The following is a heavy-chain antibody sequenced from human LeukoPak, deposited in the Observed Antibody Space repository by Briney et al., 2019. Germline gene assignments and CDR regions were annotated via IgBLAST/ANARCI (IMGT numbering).Heavy chain of an antibody. Sequence: GASVKVSCKASGGTFSSYAISWVRQAPGQGLEWMGGIIPIFGTANYAQKFQGRVTITADESTSTAYMELSSLRAEDTAVYYCARGLPFSARFDYWGQGTLVTVSS. CDR1: GGTFSSYA. CDR2: IIPIFGTA. J-gene: IGHJ4*02. D-gene: IGHD3-3*02. CDR3: ARGLPFSARFDY. V-gene: IGHV1-69*13.